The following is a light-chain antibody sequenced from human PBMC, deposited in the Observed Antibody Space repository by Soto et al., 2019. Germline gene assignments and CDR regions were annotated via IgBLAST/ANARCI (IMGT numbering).Light chain of an antibody. CDR2: DIS. J-gene: IGKJ2*01. CDR1: QVITEY. Sequence: DIPMTQSASSLSAAVGDRVTITCQTSQVITEYLNWYQQKPGKAPKLVIYDISTLEIGVPSRFSGGGSGTKFTFTISGLQPEDIATYYCQQYENLPYTFGQGTKLEI. V-gene: IGKV1-33*01. CDR3: QQYENLPYT.